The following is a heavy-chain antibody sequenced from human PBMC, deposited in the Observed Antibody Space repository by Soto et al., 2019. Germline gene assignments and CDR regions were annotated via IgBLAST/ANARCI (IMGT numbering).Heavy chain of an antibody. V-gene: IGHV2-5*01. J-gene: IGHJ4*02. CDR3: ALVYYDILTGYLHFDY. CDR2: IYWNDYK. D-gene: IGHD3-9*01. CDR1: GFSLITSGVG. Sequence: SGPTLVNATQTLTLTCTFSGFSLITSGVGVGCIRQPPGKALEWLALIYWNDYKRYSPSLKSRLTITKDTSKNQVVLTMTNMDPVDTATYYCALVYYDILTGYLHFDYWGQGTLVTVSS.